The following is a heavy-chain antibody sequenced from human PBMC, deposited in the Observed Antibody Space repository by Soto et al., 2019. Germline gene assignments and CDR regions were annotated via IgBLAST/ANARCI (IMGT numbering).Heavy chain of an antibody. CDR2: IIPIFGTA. V-gene: IGHV1-69*01. CDR1: GGTFSSYA. CDR3: AVRSRSTSYYYYDYYGMDV. D-gene: IGHD2-2*01. Sequence: QVQLVQSGAEVKKPGSSVKVSCKASGGTFSSYAISWVRQAPGQGLEWMGGIIPIFGTASYAQKFQGRVTITADESTSTAYMELSSLRSVDTAMYYCAVRSRSTSYYYYDYYGMDVWVQGTTVTVSS. J-gene: IGHJ6*02.